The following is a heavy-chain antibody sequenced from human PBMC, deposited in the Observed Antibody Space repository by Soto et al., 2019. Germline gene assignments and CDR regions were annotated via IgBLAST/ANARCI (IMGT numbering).Heavy chain of an antibody. CDR2: INHSGST. CDR3: ARDGESRYYYDSSGYYAY. J-gene: IGHJ4*02. V-gene: IGHV4-34*01. CDR1: GGSFSGYY. D-gene: IGHD3-22*01. Sequence: TLSLTCAVYGGSFSGYYWSWIRQPPGKGLEWIGEINHSGSTNYNPSLKSRVTISVDTSKNQFSLKLSSVTAADTAVYYCARDGESRYYYDSSGYYAYWGQGTLVTVSS.